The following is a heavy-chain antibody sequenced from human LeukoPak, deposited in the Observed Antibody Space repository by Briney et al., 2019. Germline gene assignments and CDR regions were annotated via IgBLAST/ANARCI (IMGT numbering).Heavy chain of an antibody. Sequence: GGSLRLSCAASGFTFSIYWMSWVRQAPGKGLEWVANIKQDGSEKYYVDSVKGRFTISRDNAKNSLYLQMNSLRAEDTAVYYCARAVLGRPPSSWGQGTLVTVSS. J-gene: IGHJ5*02. V-gene: IGHV3-7*01. CDR2: IKQDGSEK. D-gene: IGHD1-26*01. CDR3: ARAVLGRPPSS. CDR1: GFTFSIYW.